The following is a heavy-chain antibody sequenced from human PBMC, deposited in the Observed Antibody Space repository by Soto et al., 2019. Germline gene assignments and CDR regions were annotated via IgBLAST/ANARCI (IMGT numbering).Heavy chain of an antibody. Sequence: QVQLVQSGAEVKKPGSSVKVSCEASGGTFSGHAISWVRQAPGQGPEWMGGLIPLFATTQHAQNFRDKLTITADRSTSTAYMVLATQRFEDTAIYYCPRGPNRGYQFESGGQGPVVAVSS. CDR3: PRGPNRGYQFES. J-gene: IGHJ4*02. V-gene: IGHV1-69*06. CDR2: LIPLFATT. CDR1: GGTFSGHA. D-gene: IGHD3-10*01.